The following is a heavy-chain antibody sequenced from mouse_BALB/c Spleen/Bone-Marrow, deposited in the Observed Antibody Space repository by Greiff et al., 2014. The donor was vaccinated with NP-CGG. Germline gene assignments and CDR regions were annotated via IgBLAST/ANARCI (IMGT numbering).Heavy chain of an antibody. V-gene: IGHV14-1*02. J-gene: IGHJ3*01. CDR3: ARGGRYDGFPY. Sequence: VTLKESGAELVRPGALVKLSCQASGFNIKDYYMHWVKQRPEQGLEWIGWIDPENGSNIHDPKFQGKASITADTSSNTAYLQLSSLTSEDTAVYYCARGGRYDGFPYWGQGTLVTVSA. CDR2: IDPENGSN. CDR1: GFNIKDYY. D-gene: IGHD2-14*01.